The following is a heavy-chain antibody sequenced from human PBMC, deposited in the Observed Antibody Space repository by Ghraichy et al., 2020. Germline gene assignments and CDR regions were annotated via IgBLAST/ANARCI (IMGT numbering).Heavy chain of an antibody. D-gene: IGHD3-16*01. CDR2: IDSDGTAT. V-gene: IGHV3-74*01. CDR3: TRGPLGSPFDY. Sequence: ESLNISCGASGFTFSTSLMHWVRQAPGKGLAWVSRIDSDGTATNYADSVRGRFTISRDNAKNTLFLQMNSLRTEDTAVYYCTRGPLGSPFDYWGQGTLVTVSS. J-gene: IGHJ4*02. CDR1: GFTFSTSL.